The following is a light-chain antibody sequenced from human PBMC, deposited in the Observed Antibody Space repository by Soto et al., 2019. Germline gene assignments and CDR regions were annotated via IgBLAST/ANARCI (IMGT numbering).Light chain of an antibody. J-gene: IGLJ1*01. CDR3: SSYASSMTNV. CDR2: DVG. CDR1: SSDVGGYNS. V-gene: IGLV2-14*03. Sequence: QSALTQPASVSGSPGQSITISCTGTSSDVGGYNSVSWYQHPPGKAPQLILYDVGDRPSGVSYRFSGSKSGNTASLTISGLQAADEADYCCSSYASSMTNVFGSGTKLTVL.